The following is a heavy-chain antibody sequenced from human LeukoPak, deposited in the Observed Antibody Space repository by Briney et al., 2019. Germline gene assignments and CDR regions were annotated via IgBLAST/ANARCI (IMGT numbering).Heavy chain of an antibody. CDR2: IYYSGST. Sequence: SETLSLTCTVSGGSISGSSYYWGWIRQPPGKGLGWIGSIYYSGSTYYNPSLKSRVTISVDTSKNQFSLKLSSVTAADTAVYYCARVVVVTAIESIFDYWGQGTLVTVSS. V-gene: IGHV4-39*07. D-gene: IGHD2-21*02. CDR3: ARVVVVTAIESIFDY. J-gene: IGHJ4*02. CDR1: GGSISGSSYY.